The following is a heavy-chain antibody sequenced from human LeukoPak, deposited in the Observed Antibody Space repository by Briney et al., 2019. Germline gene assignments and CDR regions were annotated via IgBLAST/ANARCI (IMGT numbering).Heavy chain of an antibody. D-gene: IGHD6-19*01. CDR1: GFTFGAFA. Sequence: PGGSLRLSCAASGFTFGAFAINWVRQAPGKALEWVSAVSGSGTNSYYADSVKGRFTISRDNAKNTLYLQMNSLRAEDTAVYYCARPLGSGWFGPFDSWGQGTLLTVSS. CDR2: VSGSGTNS. J-gene: IGHJ4*02. CDR3: ARPLGSGWFGPFDS. V-gene: IGHV3-23*01.